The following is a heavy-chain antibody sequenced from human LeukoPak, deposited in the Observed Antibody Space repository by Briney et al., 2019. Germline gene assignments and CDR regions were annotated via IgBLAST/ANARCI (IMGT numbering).Heavy chain of an antibody. Sequence: SGTLSLTCAVSGGSISNNWWTWVRQPPGKGLEWIAEISQSARTNYNPSLKSRVTMSIDKSRNQFSLRMSSVTAADTAVYYCAGVRLGSSGFSEYFEHWGQGTLVTVSS. CDR3: AGVRLGSSGFSEYFEH. CDR2: ISQSART. J-gene: IGHJ1*01. V-gene: IGHV4-4*02. D-gene: IGHD3-22*01. CDR1: GGSISNNW.